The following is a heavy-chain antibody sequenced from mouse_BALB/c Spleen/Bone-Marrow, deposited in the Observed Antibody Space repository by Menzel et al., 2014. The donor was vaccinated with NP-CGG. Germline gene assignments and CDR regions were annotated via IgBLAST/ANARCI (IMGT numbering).Heavy chain of an antibody. CDR3: ASYYGSTWYFDV. CDR1: GYSFXGYT. Sequence: VQLQQSGPELVKPGASMKISCKASGYSFXGYTMNWVKQSHGENLEWIGLINPYNGGTTYNQYFKGKATLTVDRSSSTAYMELLSLTSEDSAVYYCASYYGSTWYFDVWGAGTTVTVSS. V-gene: IGHV1-18*01. J-gene: IGHJ1*01. D-gene: IGHD1-1*01. CDR2: INPYNGGT.